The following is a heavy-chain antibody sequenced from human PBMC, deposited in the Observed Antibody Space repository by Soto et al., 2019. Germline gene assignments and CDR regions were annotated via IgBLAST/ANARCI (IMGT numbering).Heavy chain of an antibody. CDR2: IYHSGST. D-gene: IGHD6-19*01. CDR3: ARRVAVAGPRYNWFDP. J-gene: IGHJ5*02. V-gene: IGHV4-4*02. Sequence: SETLSLTCAVSGGSISSSNWWSWVRQPPGKGLEWIGEIYHSGSTNYNPSLKSRVTLSVDKSKNQFSLKLSSVTAADTAVYFCARRVAVAGPRYNWFDPWGQGTLVTVSS. CDR1: GGSISSSNW.